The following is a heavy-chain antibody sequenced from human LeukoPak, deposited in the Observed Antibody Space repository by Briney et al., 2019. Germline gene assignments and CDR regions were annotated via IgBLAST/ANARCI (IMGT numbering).Heavy chain of an antibody. CDR3: ASRFEWLSSFDY. V-gene: IGHV3-30*03. D-gene: IGHD3-3*01. Sequence: GRSLRLSCAASGFTFSNYAMHWVRQAPGKGLEWVALISHDGSSEYYADSMKGRFPISRDNSKNTFYLQMNSLRAEGTAVYYCASRFEWLSSFDYWGQGTLVTVSS. CDR2: ISHDGSSE. J-gene: IGHJ4*02. CDR1: GFTFSNYA.